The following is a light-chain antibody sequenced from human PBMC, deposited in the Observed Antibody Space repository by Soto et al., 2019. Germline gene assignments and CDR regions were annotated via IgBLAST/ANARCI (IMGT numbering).Light chain of an antibody. CDR1: QGISVY. CDR3: QKYDRAPFT. V-gene: IGKV1-27*01. CDR2: AAS. Sequence: DIQMTQSPSSLSASVGDRDTITCRASQGISVYLAWYQQKPGNIPKLLIFAASTLQSGVPSRFSGSGSGTDFTLTISSLQPEDVATYFCQKYDRAPFTFGPGT. J-gene: IGKJ3*01.